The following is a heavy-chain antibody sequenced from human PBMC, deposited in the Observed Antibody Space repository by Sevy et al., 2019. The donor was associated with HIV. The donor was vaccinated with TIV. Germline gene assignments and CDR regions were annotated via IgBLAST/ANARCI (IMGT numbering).Heavy chain of an antibody. V-gene: IGHV1-3*01. Sequence: ASVKVSCKASGYTFTSYAMHWVRQAPGQRLEWMGWINAGNGNTKYSQKFQGRVTITRDTTASTAYMEMSSLRSEDTAVYDCARETIGSGSYYLYYYYGMDVWGQGTTVTVSS. D-gene: IGHD3-10*01. CDR1: GYTFTSYA. CDR2: INAGNGNT. CDR3: ARETIGSGSYYLYYYYGMDV. J-gene: IGHJ6*02.